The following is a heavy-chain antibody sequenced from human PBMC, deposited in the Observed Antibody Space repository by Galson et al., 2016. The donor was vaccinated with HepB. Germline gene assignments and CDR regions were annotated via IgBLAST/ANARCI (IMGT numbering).Heavy chain of an antibody. Sequence: TLSLTCTVSGGSISSGGSYWSWIRQHPGKGLEWIGYIYHSGSTYYNPSLKSRVTISVDTSKNQFSLELSSVTAADTAVYFCARDRSSGSGSFGYWGQGTLVTVSS. CDR3: ARDRSSGSGSFGY. D-gene: IGHD3-10*01. J-gene: IGHJ4*02. CDR1: GGSISSGGSY. CDR2: IYHSGST. V-gene: IGHV4-31*03.